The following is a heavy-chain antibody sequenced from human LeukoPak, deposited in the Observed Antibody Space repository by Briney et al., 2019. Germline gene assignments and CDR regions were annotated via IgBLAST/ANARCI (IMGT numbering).Heavy chain of an antibody. CDR2: ISGSGSTI. V-gene: IGHV3-48*03. J-gene: IGHJ3*02. CDR3: AKVSTEQWLDPTGAFDI. Sequence: GGSLRLSCAGSGFTFSSYEMNWVRQAPGKGLEWVSYISGSGSTIYYADSVKGRFTISRDNAKNSLYLQMNSLRAEDMALYYCAKVSTEQWLDPTGAFDIWGQGTMVTVSS. CDR1: GFTFSSYE. D-gene: IGHD6-19*01.